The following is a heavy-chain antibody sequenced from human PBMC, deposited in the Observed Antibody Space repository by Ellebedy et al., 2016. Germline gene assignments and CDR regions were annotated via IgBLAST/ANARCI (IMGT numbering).Heavy chain of an antibody. CDR2: ISSNGGST. Sequence: GGSLRLXCSASGFTFSSYAMHWVRQAPGKGLEYVSAISSNGGSTYYADSVKGRFTISRDNSKNTLYLQMSSLRAEDTAVYYCVKDPGIAAAGIGVWFDPWGQGTLVTVSS. J-gene: IGHJ5*02. CDR3: VKDPGIAAAGIGVWFDP. V-gene: IGHV3-64D*06. D-gene: IGHD6-13*01. CDR1: GFTFSSYA.